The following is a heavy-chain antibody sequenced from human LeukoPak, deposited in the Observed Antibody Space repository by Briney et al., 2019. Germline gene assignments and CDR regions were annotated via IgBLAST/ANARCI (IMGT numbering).Heavy chain of an antibody. Sequence: GGSLRLSCAASGFSFSVFWMHWVRQAPGKGPVWVSRIKTDGSITDYADSVKGRFTISRDNAKNSLYLQMNSLRADDTAVYYCARTIVGVTTRYTDAFDIWGQGTTVTVSS. D-gene: IGHD1-26*01. V-gene: IGHV3-74*01. J-gene: IGHJ3*02. CDR3: ARTIVGVTTRYTDAFDI. CDR1: GFSFSVFW. CDR2: IKTDGSIT.